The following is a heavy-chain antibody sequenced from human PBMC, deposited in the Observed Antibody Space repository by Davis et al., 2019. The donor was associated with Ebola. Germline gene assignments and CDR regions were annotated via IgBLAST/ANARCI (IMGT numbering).Heavy chain of an antibody. Sequence: SETLSLTCAVYGGSFSGYYWSWIRQPPGKGLEWIGEINHSGRINYNPSLRSRVTISVDKSKNQFFLKVSSVTAADTAVYYCARVNGDYYYYGLDVWGQGTTVTVSS. V-gene: IGHV4-34*01. D-gene: IGHD3-16*02. CDR2: INHSGRI. CDR1: GGSFSGYY. CDR3: ARVNGDYYYYGLDV. J-gene: IGHJ6*02.